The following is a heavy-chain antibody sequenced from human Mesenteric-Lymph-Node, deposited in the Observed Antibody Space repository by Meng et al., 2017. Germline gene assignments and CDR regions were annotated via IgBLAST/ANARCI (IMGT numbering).Heavy chain of an antibody. Sequence: DDGSNEYYADSVKGRFTISRDNAKKSLYLQMNSLRAEDTAVYYCARDPTVTTALLFDYWGQGTLVTVSS. CDR2: DDGSNE. D-gene: IGHD4-17*01. CDR3: ARDPTVTTALLFDY. J-gene: IGHJ4*02. V-gene: IGHV3-30*07.